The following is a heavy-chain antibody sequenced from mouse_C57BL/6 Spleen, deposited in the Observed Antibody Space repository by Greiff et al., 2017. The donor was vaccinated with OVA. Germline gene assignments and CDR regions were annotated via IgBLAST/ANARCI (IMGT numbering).Heavy chain of an antibody. CDR3: ARQGLADGATFDY. V-gene: IGHV1-82*01. CDR2: IYPGDGDT. D-gene: IGHD3-1*01. CDR1: GYAFSSSW. Sequence: QVQLKESGPELVKPGASVKISCKASGYAFSSSWMNWVKQRPGKGLEWIGRIYPGDGDTNYNGKFKGKATLTADKSSSTAYMQLSSLTSEDSAVYFCARQGLADGATFDYWGQGTTLTVSS. J-gene: IGHJ2*01.